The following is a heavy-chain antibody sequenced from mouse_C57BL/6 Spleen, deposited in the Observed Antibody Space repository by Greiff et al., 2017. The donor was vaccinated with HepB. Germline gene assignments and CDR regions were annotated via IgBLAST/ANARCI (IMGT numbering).Heavy chain of an antibody. CDR1: GYTFTSYW. V-gene: IGHV1-72*01. CDR3: ATFYGSSLYYYAMDY. D-gene: IGHD1-1*01. Sequence: QVHVKQSGAELVKPGASVKLSCKASGYTFTSYWMHWVKQRPGRGLEWIGRIDPNSGGTKYNEKFKSKATLTVDKPSSTAYMQLSSLTSEDSAVYYCATFYGSSLYYYAMDYWGQGTSVTVSS. CDR2: IDPNSGGT. J-gene: IGHJ4*01.